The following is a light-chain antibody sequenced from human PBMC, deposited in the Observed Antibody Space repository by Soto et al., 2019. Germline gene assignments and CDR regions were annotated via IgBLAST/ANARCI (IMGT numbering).Light chain of an antibody. CDR1: SSNIGSNP. V-gene: IGLV1-44*01. J-gene: IGLJ2*01. CDR2: SSN. Sequence: LTQPPSASGTPGQRVTISCSGSSSNIGSNPVNWYQQFPGTAPKLLIYSSNQRPSGVPDRFSASKSGTSASLAISGLQSEDEAGYFCAAWDDSLNDVIFGGGTKLTVL. CDR3: AAWDDSLNDVI.